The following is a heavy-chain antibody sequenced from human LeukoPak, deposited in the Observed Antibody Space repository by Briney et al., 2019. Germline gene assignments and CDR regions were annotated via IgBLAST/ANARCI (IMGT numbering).Heavy chain of an antibody. D-gene: IGHD4-11*01. CDR2: IWYDGSNK. CDR3: ARDYVNYNYYYYGMDV. Sequence: GGSLRLSCAASGFTFSSYGMHWVRQAPGKGLEWVAVIWYDGSNKYYADSVKGRFTISRDNSKNTLYLQMNSLRAEDTAVYYCARDYVNYNYYYYGMDVWGQGTTVTVSS. V-gene: IGHV3-33*08. CDR1: GFTFSSYG. J-gene: IGHJ6*02.